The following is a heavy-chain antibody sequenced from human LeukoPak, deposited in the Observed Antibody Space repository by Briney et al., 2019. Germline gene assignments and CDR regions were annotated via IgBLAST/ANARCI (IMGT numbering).Heavy chain of an antibody. Sequence: GGSLRLSCAASGFTFSSHSMTWVRQAPGKGLEWVSSISGSGGSTYYADSVKGRFTISRDNSKNTLYLQMNSLRAEDTAVYYCAKGYGSGNYYGDYWGQGTLVTVSS. J-gene: IGHJ4*02. D-gene: IGHD3-10*01. CDR2: ISGSGGST. V-gene: IGHV3-23*01. CDR3: AKGYGSGNYYGDY. CDR1: GFTFSSHS.